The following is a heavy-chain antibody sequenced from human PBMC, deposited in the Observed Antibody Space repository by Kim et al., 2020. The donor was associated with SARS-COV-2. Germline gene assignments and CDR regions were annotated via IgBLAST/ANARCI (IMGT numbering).Heavy chain of an antibody. CDR3: ARGRSYGRDDFDY. D-gene: IGHD1-26*01. V-gene: IGHV1-18*01. J-gene: IGHJ4*02. Sequence: YARKLQGRVTMTTSTSTSTAYMELRSLRSDDTAVYYCARGRSYGRDDFDYWGQGTLVTVSS.